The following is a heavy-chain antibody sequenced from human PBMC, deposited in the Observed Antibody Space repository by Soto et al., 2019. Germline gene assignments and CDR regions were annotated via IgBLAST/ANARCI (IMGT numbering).Heavy chain of an antibody. J-gene: IGHJ3*01. CDR2: IYWSGDE. D-gene: IGHD6-6*01. CDR3: ARGIATRPVFAFDV. Sequence: VSGPTLVNPTQTLTLTCSFSGFSLTTSGVGVGWIRQPPGKALEWLAHIYWSGDEHYRPSLKSRLSIMKAASKNQVVLTMTNMDPVDTATYYCARGIATRPVFAFDVWGQGTMVTVSS. V-gene: IGHV2-5*01. CDR1: GFSLTTSGVG.